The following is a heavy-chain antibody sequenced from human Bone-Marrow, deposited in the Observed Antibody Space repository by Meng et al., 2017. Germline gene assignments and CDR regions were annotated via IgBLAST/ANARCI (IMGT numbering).Heavy chain of an antibody. V-gene: IGHV1-2*02. Sequence: ASVKVSCKASGYTFTGYYMHWVRQAPGQGLEWMGWINPNSGGTNYAQKFQGRVTMTTDTSTTTAYMELRSLRSDDTAVYYCARVSAKYCSGGSCYSWFDPWGQGTLVTVSS. CDR3: ARVSAKYCSGGSCYSWFDP. J-gene: IGHJ5*02. CDR2: INPNSGGT. CDR1: GYTFTGYY. D-gene: IGHD2-15*01.